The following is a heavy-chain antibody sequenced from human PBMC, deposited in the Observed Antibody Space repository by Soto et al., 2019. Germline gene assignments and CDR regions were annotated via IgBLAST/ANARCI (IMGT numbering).Heavy chain of an antibody. V-gene: IGHV1-2*04. CDR3: ARDLARTRGYYYYYGMDV. CDR1: GYTFTGYY. CDR2: INPNSGGT. J-gene: IGHJ6*02. D-gene: IGHD2-21*01. Sequence: QVQLVQSGAEVKKPGASVKVSCKASGYTFTGYYMHWVRQAPGQGLEWMGWINPNSGGTNYAQKFQGWVTMTRDTSMSTAYMELSRLRSDDTAVYYCARDLARTRGYYYYYGMDVWGQGTTVTVSS.